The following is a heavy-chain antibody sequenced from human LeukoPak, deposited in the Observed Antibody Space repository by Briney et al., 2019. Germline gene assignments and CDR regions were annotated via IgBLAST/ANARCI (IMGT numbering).Heavy chain of an antibody. CDR2: ISSDGSRK. CDR1: GFTFSTYA. V-gene: IGHV3-30*04. D-gene: IGHD3-9*01. Sequence: PGGSLRLSCAASGFTFSTYAMHWVRQAPGKGLEWVAVISSDGSRKYYADSVKGRFIISRDDSKSTLYLQMNSLRAEDTAVYYCARALYVLTGSAFDYWGQGTLVTVSS. J-gene: IGHJ4*02. CDR3: ARALYVLTGSAFDY.